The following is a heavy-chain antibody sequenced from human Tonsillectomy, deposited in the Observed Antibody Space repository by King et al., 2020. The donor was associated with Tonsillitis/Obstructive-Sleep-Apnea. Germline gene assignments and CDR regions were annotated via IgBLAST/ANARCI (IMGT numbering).Heavy chain of an antibody. J-gene: IGHJ5*02. Sequence: VQLQQWGAGLLKPSETLSLTCAVYGGSFSGYYWSWIRQPPGKGLEWIGDINPSGSTHSTPSLKSRVTISVDTSKTQFSLKLSSVTAADTAVYYCAREKGEIGKNYDFWSGYYPHNWFDPWGQGTLVTVSS. CDR2: INPSGST. D-gene: IGHD3-3*01. CDR3: AREKGEIGKNYDFWSGYYPHNWFDP. V-gene: IGHV4-34*01. CDR1: GGSFSGYY.